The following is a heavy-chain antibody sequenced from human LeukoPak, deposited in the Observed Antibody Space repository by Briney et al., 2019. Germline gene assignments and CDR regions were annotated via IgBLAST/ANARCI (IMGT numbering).Heavy chain of an antibody. CDR2: ISGSGGGT. Sequence: GGSLRLSCAVSGITVSNYGMSWVRQAPGKGLEWVAGISGSGGGTNYADSVKGRLTISRDNLKNTLYLQMNSLRAEDTAVYFCAKRGVVIRVILVGFHKEAYYFDSWGQGALVTVSS. CDR1: GITVSNYG. J-gene: IGHJ4*02. CDR3: AKRGVVIRVILVGFHKEAYYFDS. V-gene: IGHV3-23*01. D-gene: IGHD3-22*01.